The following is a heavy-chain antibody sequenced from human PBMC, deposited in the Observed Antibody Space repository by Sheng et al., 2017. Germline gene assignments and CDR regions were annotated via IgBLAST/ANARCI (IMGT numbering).Heavy chain of an antibody. CDR3: ARGGGYSGYDWVGIDY. J-gene: IGHJ4*02. D-gene: IGHD5-12*01. Sequence: QVQLVQSGAEVKKPGASVKVSCKASGYTFTSYGISWVRQAPGQGLEWMGWISAYNGNTNYAQKLQGRVTMTTDTSTRTAYMELRSLRFDDTAVYYCARGGGYSGYDWVGIDYWGQGTLVTVSS. CDR1: GYTFTSYG. V-gene: IGHV1-18*01. CDR2: ISAYNGNT.